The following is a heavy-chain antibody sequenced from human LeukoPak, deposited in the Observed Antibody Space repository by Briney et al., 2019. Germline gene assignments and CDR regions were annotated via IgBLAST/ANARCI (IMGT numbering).Heavy chain of an antibody. Sequence: VASVKVSCKASGYTFTSYDINWVRQATGQGLEWMGWMNPNSGNTGYAQKFQGRVTMTRNTSISTAYMELSRLRSDDTAVYYCARDYDYVWGSYRHRFDYWGQGTLVTVSS. CDR2: MNPNSGNT. CDR1: GYTFTSYD. D-gene: IGHD3-16*02. V-gene: IGHV1-8*01. J-gene: IGHJ4*02. CDR3: ARDYDYVWGSYRHRFDY.